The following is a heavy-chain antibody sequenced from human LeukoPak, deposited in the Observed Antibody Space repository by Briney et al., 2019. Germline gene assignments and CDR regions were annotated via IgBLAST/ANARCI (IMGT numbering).Heavy chain of an antibody. CDR3: AELGITMIGGV. Sequence: GGSLRLSCAASGFTFSNYAMSWVRQAPGKGLEWVSAISGSASSTYHADSVKGRFTISRDNAENSLYLQMNSLGAEDTAVYYCAELGITMIGGVWGKGTTVTISS. CDR1: GFTFSNYA. CDR2: ISGSASST. D-gene: IGHD3-10*02. J-gene: IGHJ6*04. V-gene: IGHV3-23*01.